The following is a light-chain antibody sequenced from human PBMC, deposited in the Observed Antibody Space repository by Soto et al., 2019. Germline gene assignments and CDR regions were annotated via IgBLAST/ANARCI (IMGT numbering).Light chain of an antibody. J-gene: IGKJ1*01. V-gene: IGKV3-20*01. CDR1: QTISSSSY. Sequence: EVVLTQSPGTLSLSPGERATLSCTASQTISSSSYLAWFQQKPGQAPRLLIYGASSRATGIPDRFSGSGSGTDFTLTISRLEPEDFAVYYCQQYGTSSWTFGQGTKVEIK. CDR2: GAS. CDR3: QQYGTSSWT.